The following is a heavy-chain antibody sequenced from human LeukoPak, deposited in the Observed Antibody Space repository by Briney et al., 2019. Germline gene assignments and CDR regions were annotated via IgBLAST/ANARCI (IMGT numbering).Heavy chain of an antibody. V-gene: IGHV3-53*01. CDR2: IYSDGNT. D-gene: IGHD1-1*01. CDR3: AKDAGGTPPMHRRDY. J-gene: IGHJ4*02. Sequence: GGSLRLSCAASGFTVSSNYMSWVRQAPGKGLEWVSLIYSDGNTYYADSVKGRFTISRDNSKNTLYLQMNSLRAEDTAVYYCAKDAGGTPPMHRRDYWGQGTLVTVSS. CDR1: GFTVSSNY.